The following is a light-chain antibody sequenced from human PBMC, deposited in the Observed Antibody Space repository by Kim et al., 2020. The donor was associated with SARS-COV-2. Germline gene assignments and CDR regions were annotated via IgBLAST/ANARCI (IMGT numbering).Light chain of an antibody. CDR3: QVWDSSTV. CDR2: RDS. V-gene: IGLV3-9*01. CDR1: KIGSKN. J-gene: IGLJ2*01. Sequence: VSVALGQTARITCGGNKIGSKNVRWYQQKPGQAPVLVIYRDSNRPSGIPERFSGSNSGNTATLTISRAQAGDEADYYCQVWDSSTVFGGGTQLTVL.